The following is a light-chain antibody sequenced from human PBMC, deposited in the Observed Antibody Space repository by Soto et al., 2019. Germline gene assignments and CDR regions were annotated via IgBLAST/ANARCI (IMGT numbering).Light chain of an antibody. CDR3: SSYTGSSTWV. J-gene: IGLJ3*02. V-gene: IGLV2-14*03. CDR1: SSDVGGYKY. CDR2: DVS. Sequence: QSALTQPASVSGSPGQSITISCTGTSSDVGGYKYVSWYQQHPGKAPKLMIYDVSNRPSGVSNHFSGSKSGNTASLTISGLQAEDEADYYCSSYTGSSTWVFGGGTQLTVL.